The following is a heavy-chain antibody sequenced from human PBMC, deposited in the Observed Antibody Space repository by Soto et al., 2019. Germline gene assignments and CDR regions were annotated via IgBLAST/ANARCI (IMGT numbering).Heavy chain of an antibody. D-gene: IGHD3-22*01. V-gene: IGHV3-33*01. CDR1: GFTFSSYG. CDR3: ARERDSSGYTRLDS. Sequence: QVQLVESGGGVVQPGRSLRLSCAASGFTFSSYGMHWVRQAPGKGLEWVAVIWYDGSNKYYAGSVKGRFTITRNNSKNTMYMQMNSLRAEDTAVYYCARERDSSGYTRLDSWGQGTLVTVSS. CDR2: IWYDGSNK. J-gene: IGHJ4*02.